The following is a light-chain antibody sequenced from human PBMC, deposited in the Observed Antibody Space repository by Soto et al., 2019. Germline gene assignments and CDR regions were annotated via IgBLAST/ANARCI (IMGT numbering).Light chain of an antibody. Sequence: QSVLTQSPSASASLGASVKLTCTLSSGHSSYAIAWHQQRPEKGPRYLMKLNSDGSHSKWDGIPDRFSGSSSGAERYLTISSLQSEDEADYYCQTWGTGIRVFGGGTKVTVL. CDR1: SGHSSYA. CDR2: LNSDGSH. J-gene: IGLJ3*02. V-gene: IGLV4-69*02. CDR3: QTWGTGIRV.